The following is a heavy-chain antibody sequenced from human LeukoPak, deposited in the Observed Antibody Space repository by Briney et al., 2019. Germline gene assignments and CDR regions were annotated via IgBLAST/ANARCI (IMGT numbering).Heavy chain of an antibody. CDR3: AREANYYGSGSYFEGTFDY. Sequence: KSSETLSLTCTVSGGSISSYYWSWIRQPPGKGLEWIGYIYSSGTTNYNPSPKSRVTISIDTSKNEFSLRLTSVTAADTAVYYCAREANYYGSGSYFEGTFDYWGQGSLVTVSS. CDR1: GGSISSYY. CDR2: IYSSGTT. D-gene: IGHD3-10*01. J-gene: IGHJ4*02. V-gene: IGHV4-59*01.